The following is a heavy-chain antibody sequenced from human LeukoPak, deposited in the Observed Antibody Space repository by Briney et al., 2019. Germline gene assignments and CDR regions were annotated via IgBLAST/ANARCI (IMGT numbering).Heavy chain of an antibody. D-gene: IGHD3-3*01. J-gene: IGHJ6*03. V-gene: IGHV1-69*02. CDR3: ARTIPYYYYYMDV. Sequence: SVKVSCKASGGTFSSYTISCVRQAPGQGLEWMGRIIPILGIANYAQKFQGRVTITADKSTSTAYMELSSPRSEDTAVYYCARTIPYYYYYMDVWGKGTTVTVSS. CDR1: GGTFSSYT. CDR2: IIPILGIA.